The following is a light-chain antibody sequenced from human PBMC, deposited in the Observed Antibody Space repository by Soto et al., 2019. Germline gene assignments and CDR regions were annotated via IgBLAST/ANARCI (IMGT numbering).Light chain of an antibody. CDR3: QQYTNTNNPWM. V-gene: IGKV1-5*01. J-gene: IGKJ1*01. CDR1: QTVNTW. Sequence: DIQMTQSPSTLSASVGDRVTITCRASQTVNTWLAWYQQKPGKAPKVLIFDASSLKTGVPSRFSGSGSGTEFTLTISNLQPDDSATYYCQQYTNTNNPWMLGQGTKVDIK. CDR2: DAS.